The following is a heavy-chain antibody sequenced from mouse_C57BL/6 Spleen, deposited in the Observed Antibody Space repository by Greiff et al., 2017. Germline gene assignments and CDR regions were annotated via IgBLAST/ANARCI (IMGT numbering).Heavy chain of an antibody. Sequence: EVKLVESEGGLVQPGSSMKLSCTASGFTFSDYYMAWVRQVPEKGLEWVANINYDGSSTYYLDSLKSRFIISRDNAKNILYLQMSSLKSEDTATYYCARGPYGSAMDYWGQGTSVTVSS. CDR2: INYDGSST. CDR1: GFTFSDYY. D-gene: IGHD1-1*01. V-gene: IGHV5-16*01. J-gene: IGHJ4*01. CDR3: ARGPYGSAMDY.